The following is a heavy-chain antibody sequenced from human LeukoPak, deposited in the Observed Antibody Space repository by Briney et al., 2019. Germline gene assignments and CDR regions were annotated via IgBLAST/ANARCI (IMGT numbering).Heavy chain of an antibody. Sequence: GGSLRLSYTASGFTFGDYAMNWVRQAPGQGLEWVGPIRNKAYRGTTEYAASVQGRFTISRGDSKSIVYLQMNSLKPEDTAVYYCSRDINPTIAVAGYYFDYWGQGTLVTVSS. CDR1: GFTFGDYA. V-gene: IGHV3-49*04. J-gene: IGHJ4*02. CDR2: IRNKAYRGTT. D-gene: IGHD6-19*01. CDR3: SRDINPTIAVAGYYFDY.